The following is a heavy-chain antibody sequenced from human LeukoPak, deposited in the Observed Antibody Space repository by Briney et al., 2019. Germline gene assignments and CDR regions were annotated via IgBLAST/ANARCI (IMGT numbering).Heavy chain of an antibody. Sequence: PGGSLRLSCAASGVSFSSHWMSCGREGLGEGLWCGANIKQDESEKYYVDAVKSRFPISRENTKNSLYLQMSSLRAEDTAVYYCAIAPLMATITVNYWGQGTLVTVSS. CDR3: AIAPLMATITVNY. V-gene: IGHV3-7*01. D-gene: IGHD5-24*01. J-gene: IGHJ4*02. CDR1: GVSFSSHW. CDR2: IKQDESEK.